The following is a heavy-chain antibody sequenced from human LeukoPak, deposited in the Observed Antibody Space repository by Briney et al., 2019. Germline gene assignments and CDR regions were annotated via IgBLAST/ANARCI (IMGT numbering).Heavy chain of an antibody. V-gene: IGHV3-23*05. CDR3: ARDANYYYGMDV. J-gene: IGHJ6*02. CDR1: GFIFTTYA. Sequence: QAGGSLRLSCAASGFIFTTYAMGWVRQLPGKGLEWVSSVSSSGSDTYYTSSVKGRFTISRDNSKNTLYLQMNSLRAEDTAVYYRARDANYYYGMDVWGQGTTVTVSS. CDR2: VSSSGSDT.